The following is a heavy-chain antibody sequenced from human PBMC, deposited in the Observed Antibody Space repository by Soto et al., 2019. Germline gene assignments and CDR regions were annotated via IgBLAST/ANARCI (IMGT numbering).Heavy chain of an antibody. J-gene: IGHJ5*02. Sequence: GGSLRLSCAASGFTFTNYAMTWARQAPGKGLEWVSSLLRSGSTTYYADSVKGRFTISRDNAKNSLYLQMNSLRAEDTAVYYCARDPDSDILTGYNWFDPWGQGTLVTVSS. V-gene: IGHV3-21*01. D-gene: IGHD3-9*01. CDR1: GFTFTNYA. CDR2: LLRSGSTT. CDR3: ARDPDSDILTGYNWFDP.